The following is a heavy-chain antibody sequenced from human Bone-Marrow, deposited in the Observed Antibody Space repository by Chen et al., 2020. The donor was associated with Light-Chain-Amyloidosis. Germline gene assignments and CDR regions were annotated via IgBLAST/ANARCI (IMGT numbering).Heavy chain of an antibody. V-gene: IGHV3-23*04. CDR3: AKDISYDDILPGYPADAFDI. CDR2: RRGSGGSV. Sequence: EVQLVESGGGLLQRGGSLRLSCAASGFAFSSYAMSWVRQAPGKGLEGVSTRRGSGGSVDYGVAVKCRSTISRDNSKNALFLQMNSLRAEDTAVYYCAKDISYDDILPGYPADAFDIWGQGTMVTVSS. CDR1: GFAFSSYA. D-gene: IGHD3-9*01. J-gene: IGHJ3*02.